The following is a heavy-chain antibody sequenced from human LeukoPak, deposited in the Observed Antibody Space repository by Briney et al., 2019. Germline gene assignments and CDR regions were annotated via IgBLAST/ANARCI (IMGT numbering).Heavy chain of an antibody. CDR3: ARSLMYYNILTGYSPQNFDY. Sequence: PSETLSLTCTVSGGSISSYYWSWIRQPPGKGLEWIEYIHNSGSTSYDPSLKSRVTISVDTSKNQFSLKLSSVTAADTAVYYRARSLMYYNILTGYSPQNFDYWGQGTLVTVSS. CDR2: IHNSGST. CDR1: GGSISSYY. V-gene: IGHV4-59*01. D-gene: IGHD3-9*01. J-gene: IGHJ4*02.